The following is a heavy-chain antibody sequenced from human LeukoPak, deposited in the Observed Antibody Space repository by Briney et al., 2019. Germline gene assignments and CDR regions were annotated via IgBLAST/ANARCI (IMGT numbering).Heavy chain of an antibody. J-gene: IGHJ2*01. Sequence: GGSLRLSCAASGFNFNDAAMTWVRQAPGKGLEWVSLIASSGRNTYYTDSVRGRFTISRDNSKNTLYLQMNGLRAEDTAVYYCAKGRNWSFDLWGRGTLVTVSS. CDR1: GFNFNDAA. CDR3: AKGRNWSFDL. CDR2: IASSGRNT. V-gene: IGHV3-23*01.